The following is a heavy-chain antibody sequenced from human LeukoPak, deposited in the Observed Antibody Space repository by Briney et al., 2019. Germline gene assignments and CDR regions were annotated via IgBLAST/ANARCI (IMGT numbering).Heavy chain of an antibody. D-gene: IGHD2-15*01. Sequence: SETLSLTCAVSDYSITSGNYWGWIRQPPGEGLEWIATIYHSGSSYYNPSLKSRVTISVDTSKNQFSLKLSSVTAADTAAYYCARLLSRSANYFDYWGQGTLVTVSS. CDR3: ARLLSRSANYFDY. CDR1: DYSITSGNY. CDR2: IYHSGSS. J-gene: IGHJ4*02. V-gene: IGHV4-38-2*01.